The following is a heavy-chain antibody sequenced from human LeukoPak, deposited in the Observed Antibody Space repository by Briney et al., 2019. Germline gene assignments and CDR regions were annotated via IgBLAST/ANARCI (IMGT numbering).Heavy chain of an antibody. Sequence: SETLSLTCTVSGGSVSSSSYYWGWIRQPPGKGLEWIGEINHSGSTNYNPSLKSRVTISVDTSKNQFSLKLSSVTAADTAVYYCASPLDVASWGQGTLVTVSS. CDR3: ASPLDVAS. CDR1: GGSVSSSSYY. J-gene: IGHJ5*02. V-gene: IGHV4-39*07. CDR2: INHSGST. D-gene: IGHD5-12*01.